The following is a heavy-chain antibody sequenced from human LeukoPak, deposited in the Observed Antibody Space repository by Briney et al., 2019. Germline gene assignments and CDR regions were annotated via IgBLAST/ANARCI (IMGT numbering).Heavy chain of an antibody. CDR3: AREKSNWFDP. CDR1: GGSIIINNYY. V-gene: IGHV4-39*07. J-gene: IGHJ5*02. Sequence: SETLSLTCTVSGGSIIINNYYWGWVRQPPGKGLEWIGSIYHSGSTNYNPSLKSRVTISVDKSKNQFSLKLSSVTAADTAVYYCAREKSNWFDPWGQGTLVTVSS. CDR2: IYHSGST.